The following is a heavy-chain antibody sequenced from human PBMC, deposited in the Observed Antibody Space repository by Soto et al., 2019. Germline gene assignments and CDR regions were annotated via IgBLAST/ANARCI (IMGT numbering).Heavy chain of an antibody. CDR3: ARIIAARGNWFDP. CDR1: GGSISSGDYY. CDR2: IYYSGST. D-gene: IGHD6-6*01. V-gene: IGHV4-30-4*01. Sequence: QVQLQESGPGLVKPSQTLSLTCTVSGGSISSGDYYWSWIRQPPGKGLEWIGYIYYSGSTYYNPSLKSRVTISLDTSKNQFSLKLSSVTAADTAVYFCARIIAARGNWFDPWGQGTLVTVSS. J-gene: IGHJ5*02.